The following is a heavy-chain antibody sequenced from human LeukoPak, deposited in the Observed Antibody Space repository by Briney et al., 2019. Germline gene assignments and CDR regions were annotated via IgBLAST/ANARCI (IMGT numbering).Heavy chain of an antibody. D-gene: IGHD3-22*01. J-gene: IGHJ4*02. V-gene: IGHV4-59*01. CDR1: GGSISSYY. Sequence: SETLSLTCTVSGGSISSYYWSWIRQPPGKGLECIGYIYYSGSTNYNPSLKSRVTISVDTSKNQFSLKLSSVTAADTAVYYCARHHLTSDYDESGYYDLWGQGTLVTVSS. CDR3: ARHHLTSDYDESGYYDL. CDR2: IYYSGST.